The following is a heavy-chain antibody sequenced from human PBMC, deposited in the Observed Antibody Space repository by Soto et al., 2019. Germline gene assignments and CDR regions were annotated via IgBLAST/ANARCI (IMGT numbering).Heavy chain of an antibody. CDR3: ARVNPVGYGEGPAFDI. CDR1: GGSISSYY. J-gene: IGHJ3*02. CDR2: IYYSGST. Sequence: SETLSLTCTVSGGSISSYYWSWIRQPPGKGLEWIGYIYYSGSTNYNPSLKSRVTISVDTSKNQFSLKLSSVTAADTAVYYCARVNPVGYGEGPAFDIWGQGTMVTVSS. V-gene: IGHV4-59*01. D-gene: IGHD5-12*01.